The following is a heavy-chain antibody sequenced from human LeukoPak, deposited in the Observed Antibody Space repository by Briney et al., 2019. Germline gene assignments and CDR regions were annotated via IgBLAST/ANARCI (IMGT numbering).Heavy chain of an antibody. V-gene: IGHV4-34*01. CDR3: ARGTYDSSGYYPARNRGIDV. CDR2: INHSGST. J-gene: IGHJ6*02. CDR1: GGSFSGYY. D-gene: IGHD3-22*01. Sequence: SETLSLNCAVYGGSFSGYYWRWIRQPPGKGLEWIGEINHSGSTNYNPSLKSRVTISVDTSKNQFSLKLSSVTAADTAVYYCARGTYDSSGYYPARNRGIDVWGQGTTVTVSS.